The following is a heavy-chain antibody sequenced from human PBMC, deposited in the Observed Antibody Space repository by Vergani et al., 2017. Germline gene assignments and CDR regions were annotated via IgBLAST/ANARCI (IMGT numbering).Heavy chain of an antibody. Sequence: EVQLLESGGGLVQPGGSLRLSCAASGFTFSSYAMSWVRQAPGKGLEWVSYMSSSGSTIYYADSVKGRFTISRDNAKNSLYLQMNSLRAEDTAVYYCVRQADYGSAFDIWGQGTMVTVSS. D-gene: IGHD4-17*01. CDR3: VRQADYGSAFDI. V-gene: IGHV3-48*03. CDR1: GFTFSSYA. J-gene: IGHJ3*02. CDR2: MSSSGSTI.